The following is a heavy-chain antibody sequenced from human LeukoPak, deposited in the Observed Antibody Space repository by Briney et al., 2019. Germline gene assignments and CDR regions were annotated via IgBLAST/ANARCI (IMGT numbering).Heavy chain of an antibody. CDR2: IYSGGST. D-gene: IGHD2-2*01. Sequence: GGSLRLSCAASGFTVSSNYMSWVRQAPGKGLEWVSVIYSGGSTYYADSVKGRFTISRDNSKNTLYLQMNSLRAEDTAVYYCARDKEEVVVVPAHAPYYYYYMDVWGKGTTVTVSS. J-gene: IGHJ6*03. V-gene: IGHV3-53*01. CDR1: GFTVSSNY. CDR3: ARDKEEVVVVPAHAPYYYYYMDV.